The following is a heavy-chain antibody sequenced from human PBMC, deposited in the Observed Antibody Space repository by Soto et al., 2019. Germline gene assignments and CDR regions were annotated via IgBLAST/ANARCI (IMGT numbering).Heavy chain of an antibody. CDR3: ARLVEGYSGYDAYQDV. Sequence: PGGSLRLSCAASGFTFSSYWMHWVRQAPGKGLVWVSRINGDGSSTSYADSVKGRFTISRDNAKNSLYLQMNSLRAEDTAVYYCARLVEGYSGYDAYQDVWGKGTTVTVSS. CDR1: GFTFSSYW. CDR2: INGDGSST. V-gene: IGHV3-74*01. D-gene: IGHD5-12*01. J-gene: IGHJ6*04.